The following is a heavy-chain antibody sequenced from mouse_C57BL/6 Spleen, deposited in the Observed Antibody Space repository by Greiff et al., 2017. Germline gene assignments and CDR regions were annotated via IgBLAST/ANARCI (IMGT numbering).Heavy chain of an antibody. CDR3: TTNMITRRFAY. Sequence: QLQQSGAELVRPGASVKLSCTASGFNIKDDYMHWVKQRPEQGLEWIGWIDPENGDTEYASKFQGKATITADTSSNTAYLQLSSLTSEDTAVYYCTTNMITRRFAYWGQGTLVTVSA. J-gene: IGHJ3*01. D-gene: IGHD2-4*01. CDR2: IDPENGDT. V-gene: IGHV14-4*01. CDR1: GFNIKDDY.